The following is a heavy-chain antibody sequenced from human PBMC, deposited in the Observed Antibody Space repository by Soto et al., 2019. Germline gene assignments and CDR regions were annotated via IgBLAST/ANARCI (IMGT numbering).Heavy chain of an antibody. CDR3: ARVKLRYFDWLLNYYGMDV. J-gene: IGHJ6*02. V-gene: IGHV1-3*01. Sequence: ASVKVSCKASGYTFTSYAMHWVGQAPGQRLEWMGWINAGNGNTKYSQKFQGRVTITRDTSASTAYMELSSLRSEDTAVYYCARVKLRYFDWLLNYYGMDVWGQGTTVTVSS. D-gene: IGHD3-9*01. CDR1: GYTFTSYA. CDR2: INAGNGNT.